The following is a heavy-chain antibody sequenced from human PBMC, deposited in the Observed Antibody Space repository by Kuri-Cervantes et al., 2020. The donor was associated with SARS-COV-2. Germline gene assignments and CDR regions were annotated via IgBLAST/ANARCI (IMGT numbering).Heavy chain of an antibody. CDR3: ARFGIAVARSVDY. CDR1: GYSISSGYY. Sequence: SETLSLTCAVSGYSISSGYYWGWIRQPPGKGLEWIGSIYHSGSTYYNPSLKSRVTISVDTSKNQFSLKLSSVTAADTAVYYCARFGIAVARSVDYWGRGTLVTVSS. V-gene: IGHV4-38-2*01. CDR2: IYHSGST. J-gene: IGHJ4*02. D-gene: IGHD6-19*01.